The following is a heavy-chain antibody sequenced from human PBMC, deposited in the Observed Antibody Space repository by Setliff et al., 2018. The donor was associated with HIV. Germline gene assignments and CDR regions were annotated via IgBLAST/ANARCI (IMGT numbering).Heavy chain of an antibody. Sequence: GESLKISCAASGFTFSDAWMSWVRQAPGKGLEWVARIKNRANGGTTHYAAPVNCRFTISRDDSKNTLYLQRNSLKTEDTSVYSCSTDLPSSGFFPDYWGQGTLVTVSS. J-gene: IGHJ4*02. V-gene: IGHV3-15*01. CDR3: STDLPSSGFFPDY. CDR2: IKNRANGGTT. CDR1: GFTFSDAW. D-gene: IGHD6-19*01.